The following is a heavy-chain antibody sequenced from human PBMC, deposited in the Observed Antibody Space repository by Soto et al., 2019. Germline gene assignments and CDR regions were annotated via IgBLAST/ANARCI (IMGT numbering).Heavy chain of an antibody. CDR3: ARDGSGSYYRFDY. V-gene: IGHV4-30-4*01. CDR2: IYYTGNT. J-gene: IGHJ4*02. CDR1: GGSISSGDYY. Sequence: SQTLSLTCTVAGGSISSGDYYWSWIRQPPGKALEWIGYIYYTGNTYYNPSLRSRVSISADTSKNQFSLTLTSVTAADSAMYYCARDGSGSYYRFDYWGQGTLVTVSS. D-gene: IGHD3-10*01.